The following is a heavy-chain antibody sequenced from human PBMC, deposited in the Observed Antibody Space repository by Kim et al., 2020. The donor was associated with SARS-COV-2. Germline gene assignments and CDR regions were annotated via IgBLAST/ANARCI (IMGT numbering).Heavy chain of an antibody. CDR3: ARRPAGLQYYYGLDV. D-gene: IGHD6-19*01. J-gene: IGHJ6*02. Sequence: GESLKISCQGSGFSFPDYWITWVRQMPGKGLEWMGRIDPADSYVKYNPSFQGNVIISSDKSISTAYLQWSSLKASDTAIYFCARRPAGLQYYYGLDVWGQGTTVTVSS. V-gene: IGHV5-10-1*01. CDR2: IDPADSYV. CDR1: GFSFPDYW.